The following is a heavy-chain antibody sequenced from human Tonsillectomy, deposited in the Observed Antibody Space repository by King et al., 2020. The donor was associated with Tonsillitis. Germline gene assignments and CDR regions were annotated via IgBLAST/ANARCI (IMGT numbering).Heavy chain of an antibody. J-gene: IGHJ4*02. V-gene: IGHV4-59*01. CDR3: ARGEYYYDSGDDNVVGDLYYFDY. D-gene: IGHD3-22*01. Sequence: QLQESGPGLVKPSETLSLTCTVSGDSIRGYYWSWIRQPPGKGLEWMGYIYSSGSTNYNPSLKSRLTLSVDTSKNHVSLKLNSVTAADTAVYYCARGEYYYDSGDDNVVGDLYYFDYWGQGILIAVSS. CDR1: GDSIRGYY. CDR2: IYSSGST.